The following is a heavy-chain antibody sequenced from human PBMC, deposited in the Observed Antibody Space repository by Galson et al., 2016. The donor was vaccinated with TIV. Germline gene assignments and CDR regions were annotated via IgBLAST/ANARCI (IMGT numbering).Heavy chain of an antibody. V-gene: IGHV5-51*01. CDR2: LYPGDSHA. CDR1: GYSFTSYY. Sequence: QSGAEVKKPGESLKISCKGSGYSFTSYYIAWVRQMPGKGLEWMGILYPGDSHARYSPSFQGQVTISADKSIRTAYLQWSSLKASDTATYYCAHRLEFLGFDSWGQGTMVTVSS. J-gene: IGHJ3*01. CDR3: AHRLEFLGFDS. D-gene: IGHD1-1*01.